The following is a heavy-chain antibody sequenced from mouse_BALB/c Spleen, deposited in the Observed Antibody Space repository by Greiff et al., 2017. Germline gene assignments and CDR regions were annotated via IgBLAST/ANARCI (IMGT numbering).Heavy chain of an antibody. D-gene: IGHD1-2*01. CDR3: ARGTAGGFDD. Sequence: EVQLVESGGGLVQPGGSRKLSCAASGFTFSSFGMHWVRQAPEKGLEWVAYISSGSSTIYYADTVKGRFTISRDNPKNTLFLQMTSLRSEDTAMYYCARGTAGGFDDWGQGTTLTVSS. CDR2: ISSGSSTI. J-gene: IGHJ2*01. V-gene: IGHV5-17*02. CDR1: GFTFSSFG.